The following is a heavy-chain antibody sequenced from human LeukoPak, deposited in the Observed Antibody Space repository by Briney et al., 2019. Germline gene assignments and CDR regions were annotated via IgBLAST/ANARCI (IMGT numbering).Heavy chain of an antibody. V-gene: IGHV3-21*01. CDR2: ISSSGTYT. Sequence: GGSLRLSCAASESTFSSYGMNWVRQAPGKGLEWVSRISSSGTYTDYTDSVKGRFTISRDNAKNSLYLQMNSLRAEDTALYFCAGGVGYCSSSRCSPGYYMDVWGQGTTVTVFS. CDR1: ESTFSSYG. D-gene: IGHD2-15*01. CDR3: AGGVGYCSSSRCSPGYYMDV. J-gene: IGHJ6*03.